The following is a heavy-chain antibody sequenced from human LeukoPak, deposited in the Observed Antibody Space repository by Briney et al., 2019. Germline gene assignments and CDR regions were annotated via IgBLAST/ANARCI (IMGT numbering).Heavy chain of an antibody. Sequence: GASVKVSCKASGYTFTGYYMHWVRQAPGQGLEWMGWINPNSGGTNYAQKFQGRVTMTRDTSISTAYMELSRLRSDDTAVYYCARVNGWLLRGLVYFQHWGQGTLVTVSS. CDR3: ARVNGWLLRGLVYFQH. CDR1: GYTFTGYY. D-gene: IGHD2-15*01. CDR2: INPNSGGT. V-gene: IGHV1-2*02. J-gene: IGHJ1*01.